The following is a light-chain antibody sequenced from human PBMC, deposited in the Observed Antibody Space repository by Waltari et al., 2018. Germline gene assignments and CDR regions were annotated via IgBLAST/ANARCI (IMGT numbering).Light chain of an antibody. CDR2: AAS. CDR3: QQYNNWPLT. V-gene: IGKV3-15*01. CDR1: QSVSSD. J-gene: IGKJ4*01. Sequence: EIVMTQSPATLSVSPGERATLSCRASQSVSSDLAWYQQEPGQAPRLLIFAASTRATGIPARCSGSGSGTEFTLTISSLRSEDFAVYYCQQYNNWPLTFGGGTKVEIK.